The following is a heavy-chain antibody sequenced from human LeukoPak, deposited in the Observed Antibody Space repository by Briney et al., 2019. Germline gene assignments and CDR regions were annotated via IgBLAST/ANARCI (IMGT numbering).Heavy chain of an antibody. Sequence: GGSLRLSCAASGFTFSSYAMHWVRQAPGKGLEWVAVISYDGSNKYYADSVRSRFTISRDNSKNTLYLQMNSLRAEDTAVYYCARDNVDSSGYQYDYWGQGTLVTVSS. CDR3: ARDNVDSSGYQYDY. J-gene: IGHJ4*02. V-gene: IGHV3-30-3*01. CDR1: GFTFSSYA. CDR2: ISYDGSNK. D-gene: IGHD3-22*01.